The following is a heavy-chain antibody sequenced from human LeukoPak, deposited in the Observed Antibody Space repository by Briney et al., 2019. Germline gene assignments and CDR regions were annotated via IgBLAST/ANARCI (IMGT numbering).Heavy chain of an antibody. D-gene: IGHD1-26*01. Sequence: GASVTVSCKASGYTFTCYYMHWVRQAPGQGLEWMGWINPNSGGTNYAQKFQGRVTMTRDTSISTAYMELSRLRSDDTAVYYCASEGSWGSLYYFDYWGQGTLVTVSS. CDR3: ASEGSWGSLYYFDY. CDR1: GYTFTCYY. CDR2: INPNSGGT. J-gene: IGHJ4*02. V-gene: IGHV1-2*02.